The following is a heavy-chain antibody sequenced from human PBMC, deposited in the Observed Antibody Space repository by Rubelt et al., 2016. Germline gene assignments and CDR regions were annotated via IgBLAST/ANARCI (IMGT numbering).Heavy chain of an antibody. V-gene: IGHV1-69*10. CDR1: GGTFSSYA. Sequence: QVQLVQSGAEVKKPGSSVKVSCKASGGTFSSYAISWVRQAPGQGLEWMGGIIPILGIANYAQKFQGRVTITADKSTSTAYMELRSLRSEDTAVYYCARDARITGTYYFDYWGQGTLVTVSS. CDR3: ARDARITGTYYFDY. D-gene: IGHD1-20*01. J-gene: IGHJ4*02. CDR2: IIPILGIA.